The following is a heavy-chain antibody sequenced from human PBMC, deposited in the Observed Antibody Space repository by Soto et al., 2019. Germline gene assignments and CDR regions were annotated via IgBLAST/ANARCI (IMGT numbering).Heavy chain of an antibody. V-gene: IGHV3-74*01. D-gene: IGHD6-19*01. CDR2: INSDGSST. Sequence: GSLRLSCAASGFTFSSYWMHSVRQAPGKGLVWVSRINSDGSSTSYADSVKGRFTISRDNAKNTLYLQMNSLRAEDTAVYYCARAGSGWYGDDAFDIWGQGTMVTVSS. J-gene: IGHJ3*02. CDR3: ARAGSGWYGDDAFDI. CDR1: GFTFSSYW.